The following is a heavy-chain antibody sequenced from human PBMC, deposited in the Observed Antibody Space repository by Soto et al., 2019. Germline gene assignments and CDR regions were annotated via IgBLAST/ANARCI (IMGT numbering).Heavy chain of an antibody. CDR1: GGTFSSYT. D-gene: IGHD2-15*01. J-gene: IGHJ4*02. Sequence: QVQLVQSGAEVKKPGSSVKVSCKASGGTFSSYTISWVRQAPGQGLEWMGRIIPILGIANYAQKFQGRVTITADKSTSTAYMELSSLRSEDTAVYYCARDSNTLFAAFDYWGQGTLVTVSS. V-gene: IGHV1-69*08. CDR2: IIPILGIA. CDR3: ARDSNTLFAAFDY.